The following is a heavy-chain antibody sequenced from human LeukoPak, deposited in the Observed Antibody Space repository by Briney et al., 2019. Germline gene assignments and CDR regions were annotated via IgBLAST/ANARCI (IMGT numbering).Heavy chain of an antibody. Sequence: PSETLSLTCTVSGGSLSSYYWSWIRQPPGKGLEWIGYIYYSGSTNYNPSLMSRVSLSVDTSKNQFSLKLSSVTAADTAVYYCARNYDSSGYYPTYFDYWGQGTLVTVSS. D-gene: IGHD3-22*01. J-gene: IGHJ4*02. CDR3: ARNYDSSGYYPTYFDY. V-gene: IGHV4-59*08. CDR1: GGSLSSYY. CDR2: IYYSGST.